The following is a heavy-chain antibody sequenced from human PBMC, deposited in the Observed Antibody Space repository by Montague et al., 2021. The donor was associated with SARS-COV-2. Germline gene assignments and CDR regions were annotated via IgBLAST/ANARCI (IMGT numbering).Heavy chain of an antibody. J-gene: IGHJ4*02. CDR3: ARVFPRWLQFDPYFDY. CDR1: GGSISSYY. D-gene: IGHD5-24*01. CDR2: IYYSGST. Sequence: SETLSLTCTVSGGSISSYYWSWIRQPPGKGLEWIAYIYYSGSTNYNPSLKSRVTISVDTSKNQFSLKLSSVTAADTAVYYCARVFPRWLQFDPYFDYWGQGTLGTVSS. V-gene: IGHV4-59*01.